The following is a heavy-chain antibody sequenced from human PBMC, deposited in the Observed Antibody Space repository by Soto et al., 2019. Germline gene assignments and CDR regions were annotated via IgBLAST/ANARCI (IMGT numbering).Heavy chain of an antibody. D-gene: IGHD6-19*01. J-gene: IGHJ6*02. V-gene: IGHV3-23*01. CDR3: AREIGSSGWYLDYYYGMDV. CDR2: ISGSGGST. CDR1: GFTFSSNA. Sequence: PGGSLRLSCAASGFTFSSNAMSWVRQAPGKGLEWVSAISGSGGSTYYADSVKGRFTISRDNSKNTLYLQMNSLRAEDTAVYYCAREIGSSGWYLDYYYGMDVWGQGTTVTVSS.